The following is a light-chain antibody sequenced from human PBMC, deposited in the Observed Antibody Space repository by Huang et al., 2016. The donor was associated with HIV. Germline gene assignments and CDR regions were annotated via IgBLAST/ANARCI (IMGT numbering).Light chain of an antibody. CDR1: QSVNNK. CDR3: QHYNNWPPMYT. Sequence: EVVMTQSPGTLSVSPRERATLSCKTSQSVNNKLVWYQQKPGQAPRLLIYSTSTRATGVPARFSGSWSGTEFTLSISSLQSEDSGIYYCQHYNNWPPMYTFGQGTKLEI. CDR2: STS. V-gene: IGKV3-15*01. J-gene: IGKJ2*01.